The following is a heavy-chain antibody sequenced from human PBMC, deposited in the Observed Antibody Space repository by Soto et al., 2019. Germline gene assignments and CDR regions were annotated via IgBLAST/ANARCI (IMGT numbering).Heavy chain of an antibody. CDR1: GFTVSSKY. V-gene: IGHV3-66*01. D-gene: IGHD2-15*01. CDR2: IQSGGPT. Sequence: GGSLRPSCAASGFTVSSKYMSWVRQAPGKGLEWVSLIQSGGPTYYADSVKGRFTISRDTSENTLHLQMDSLRAEDTAVYYCARDDALCDGRRCYGVPLDAWGKGTTVTVSS. J-gene: IGHJ6*04. CDR3: ARDDALCDGRRCYGVPLDA.